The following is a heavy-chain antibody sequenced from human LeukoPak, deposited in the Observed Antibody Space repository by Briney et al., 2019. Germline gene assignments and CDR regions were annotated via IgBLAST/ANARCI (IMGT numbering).Heavy chain of an antibody. D-gene: IGHD5-24*01. Sequence: GGSLRVSCVVSGFTFSNYYMSWVRQAPGKGLEWVANIKEDGGDKYYADSVKGRFTISRDNDKNSLYLQMDNLRVEDTAFYYCPRDKDRGWLQMTDAGFDSWGQGTLVTVSS. CDR1: GFTFSNYY. V-gene: IGHV3-7*01. J-gene: IGHJ5*01. CDR2: IKEDGGDK. CDR3: PRDKDRGWLQMTDAGFDS.